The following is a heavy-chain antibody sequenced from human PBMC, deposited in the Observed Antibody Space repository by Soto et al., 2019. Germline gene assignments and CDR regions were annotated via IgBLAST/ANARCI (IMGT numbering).Heavy chain of an antibody. CDR3: AICRGWQSIDFYYGMDV. CDR2: ISDSGST. J-gene: IGHJ6*02. Sequence: QVQLQQWGAGLLKPSETLSLTCAVSGGSFSGYYWSWIRQPPGKGLEWIGEISDSGSTHYNPTLKSRVTNSAVTSKGQFSLKVTSVTAADTALYYCAICRGWQSIDFYYGMDVWGQGTTVTVSS. D-gene: IGHD2-2*01. CDR1: GGSFSGYY. V-gene: IGHV4-34*02.